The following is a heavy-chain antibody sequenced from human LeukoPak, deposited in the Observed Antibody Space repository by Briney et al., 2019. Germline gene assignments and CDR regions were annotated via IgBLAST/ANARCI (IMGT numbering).Heavy chain of an antibody. Sequence: GGSLRLPCAASGFTFSSYSMNWVRQAPGKGLEWVSYISSSSSTIYYADSVKGRFTISRDNAKNSLYLQMNSLRDEDTAVYYCARDLRGGGSYNFDYWGQGTLVTVSS. CDR2: ISSSSSTI. CDR3: ARDLRGGGSYNFDY. V-gene: IGHV3-48*02. CDR1: GFTFSSYS. J-gene: IGHJ4*02. D-gene: IGHD1-26*01.